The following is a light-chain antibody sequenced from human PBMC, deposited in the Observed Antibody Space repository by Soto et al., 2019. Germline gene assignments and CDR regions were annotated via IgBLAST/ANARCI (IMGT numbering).Light chain of an antibody. V-gene: IGKV3-11*01. J-gene: IGKJ1*01. CDR2: DAS. Sequence: EILLTQSPATLSLSPGERATLFCSASQSVRSSLAWYQQKPGQAPRLLIYDASTSATGIPGRFSGSGSGTDFTLTIRNLEPEDFAVYYCQQRSSWPWTFGQGAKVEIK. CDR3: QQRSSWPWT. CDR1: QSVRSS.